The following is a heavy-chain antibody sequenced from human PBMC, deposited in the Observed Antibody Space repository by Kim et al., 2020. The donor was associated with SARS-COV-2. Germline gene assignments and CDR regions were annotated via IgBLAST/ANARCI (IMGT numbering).Heavy chain of an antibody. CDR3: ARDRLVEMATAPWNY. CDR1: GYTFTSYA. J-gene: IGHJ4*02. Sequence: ASVKVSCKASGYTFTSYAMHWVRQAPGQRLEWMGWINAGNGNTKYSQKFQGRVTITRDTSASTAYMELSSLRSEDTAVYYCARDRLVEMATAPWNYWGQGTLVTVSS. V-gene: IGHV1-3*01. D-gene: IGHD5-18*01. CDR2: INAGNGNT.